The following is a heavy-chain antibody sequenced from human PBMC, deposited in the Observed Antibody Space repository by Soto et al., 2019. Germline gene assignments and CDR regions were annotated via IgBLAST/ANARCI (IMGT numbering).Heavy chain of an antibody. V-gene: IGHV1-69*01. CDR2: IIPIFGTP. Sequence: QVQLVQSGAEVKKPGSSVKVSCKASGGTFSTYAVNWVRQAPGQGLEWMGGIIPIFGTPNYAQKFRGRVTITADESTATDYMEMSRLTSEDTAVYFCARDREQLGVSVNYGLDVWGQGTTVTVSS. CDR3: ARDREQLGVSVNYGLDV. CDR1: GGTFSTYA. D-gene: IGHD6-6*01. J-gene: IGHJ6*02.